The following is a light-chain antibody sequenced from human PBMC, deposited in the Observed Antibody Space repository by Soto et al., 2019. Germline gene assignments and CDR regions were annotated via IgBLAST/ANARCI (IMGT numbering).Light chain of an antibody. V-gene: IGKV2-30*01. CDR3: MQGTHWPRVPYT. CDR2: KVS. J-gene: IGKJ2*01. Sequence: DVVMTQSPLSLPVTLGQPASISCRSSQSLVYSDGNTYLNWFQQRPGQSPRRLIYKVSNRDSGVPDRFSGSGSGTDFTLKISRVEAGDVGVYYCMQGTHWPRVPYTFGQGTKLEIK. CDR1: QSLVYSDGNTY.